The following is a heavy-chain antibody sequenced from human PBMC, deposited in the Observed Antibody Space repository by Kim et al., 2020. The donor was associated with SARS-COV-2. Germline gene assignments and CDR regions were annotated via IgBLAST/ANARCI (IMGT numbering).Heavy chain of an antibody. CDR3: VRGRGWLDP. CDR2: IKQDGSEK. V-gene: IGHV3-7*01. J-gene: IGHJ5*02. Sequence: GGSLRLYCAASGFTFSSFWMTWVRQAPGKGLEWVANIKQDGSEKYYADSVKGRFTISRDNAKNSLHLQMNSLRVEDTAVYYCVRGRGWLDPWGQGTLVTVSS. CDR1: GFTFSSFW.